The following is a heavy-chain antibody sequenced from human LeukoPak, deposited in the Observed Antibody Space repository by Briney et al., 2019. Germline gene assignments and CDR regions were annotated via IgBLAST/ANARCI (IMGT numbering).Heavy chain of an antibody. CDR2: IRSKAYGGTT. CDR3: TRDLLVGATTTAFDI. D-gene: IGHD1-26*01. V-gene: IGHV3-49*04. Sequence: PGRSLRLSCTASGFTFGDYAMSWVRQAPGKGLEWVGLIRSKAYGGTTEYAASVKGRFTISRDDSKSIAYLQMNSLKTEDTAVYYCTRDLLVGATTTAFDIWGQGTMVTVSS. J-gene: IGHJ3*02. CDR1: GFTFGDYA.